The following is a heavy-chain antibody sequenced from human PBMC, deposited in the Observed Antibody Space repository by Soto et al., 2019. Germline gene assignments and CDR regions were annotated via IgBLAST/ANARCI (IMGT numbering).Heavy chain of an antibody. CDR3: ARDQGLGGLEPVAYFDY. CDR2: TYYRSKWYN. V-gene: IGHV6-1*01. CDR1: GDRVSSNSAA. D-gene: IGHD1-1*01. J-gene: IGHJ4*02. Sequence: SQTLSLTCAISGDRVSSNSAAWNWIRQSPSRGLEWLGRTYYRSKWYNDYAVSVKSRITINPDTSKNQFSLQLNSVTPEDTAVYYCARDQGLGGLEPVAYFDYWGQGTLVTVSS.